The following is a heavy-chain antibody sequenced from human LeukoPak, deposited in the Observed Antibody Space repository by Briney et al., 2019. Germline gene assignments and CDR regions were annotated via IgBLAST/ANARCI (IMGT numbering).Heavy chain of an antibody. J-gene: IGHJ4*02. V-gene: IGHV3-43*01. D-gene: IGHD5-18*01. Sequence: HPGGSLRLSCAASGFTLDDYTMHGGRDAPGEGVEGVSLISWDGGSTYYAGSVKGRFTISRDNSKNSLYVQMNSLRTEDTALYYCAKDTGVTGFDYWGQGTLVTVSS. CDR1: GFTLDDYT. CDR2: ISWDGGST. CDR3: AKDTGVTGFDY.